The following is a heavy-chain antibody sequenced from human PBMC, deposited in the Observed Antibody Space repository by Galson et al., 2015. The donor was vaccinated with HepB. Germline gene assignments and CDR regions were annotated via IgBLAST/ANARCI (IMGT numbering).Heavy chain of an antibody. D-gene: IGHD3-22*01. J-gene: IGHJ4*02. V-gene: IGHV4-39*01. CDR1: GGSISSSSYY. CDR3: ARHGIGGYYDSSGYYFIDY. Sequence: ETLSLTCTVSGGSISSSSYYWGWIRQPPGKGLEWIGSIYYSGSTYYNPSLKSRVTISVDTSKNQFSLKLSSVTAADTAVYYCARHGIGGYYDSSGYYFIDYWGQGTLVTVSS. CDR2: IYYSGST.